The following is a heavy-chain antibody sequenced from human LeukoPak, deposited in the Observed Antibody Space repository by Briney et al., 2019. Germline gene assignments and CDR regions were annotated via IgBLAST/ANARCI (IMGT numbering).Heavy chain of an antibody. CDR3: ARGITLGGIGNFDV. J-gene: IGHJ3*01. CDR2: INPNSGGT. CDR1: GYTFTGYY. D-gene: IGHD7-27*01. Sequence: ASVKLSCKASGYTFTGYYIHWVRQAPGQGLQWMGWINPNSGGTYYAQTLQGWFTITRDTSISTAYMELSRLTSDDTAVYYCARGITLGGIGNFDVWGQGTMVTVSS. V-gene: IGHV1-2*04.